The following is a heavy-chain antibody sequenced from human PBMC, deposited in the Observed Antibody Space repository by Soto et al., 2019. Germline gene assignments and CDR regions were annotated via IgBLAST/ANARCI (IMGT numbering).Heavy chain of an antibody. V-gene: IGHV3-53*01. Sequence: EVQLVESGGGLIQPGGSLRLSCVASGFTVSDNYMSWVRQAPGKGLEWVSVIYSGGTTYYGDSVKGRFTISRDNSKNTLYLHMNSLRVEDPAMYYCARGSGFKYYFDYWGQGTLITVSS. CDR2: IYSGGTT. CDR1: GFTVSDNY. J-gene: IGHJ4*02. CDR3: ARGSGFKYYFDY. D-gene: IGHD1-1*01.